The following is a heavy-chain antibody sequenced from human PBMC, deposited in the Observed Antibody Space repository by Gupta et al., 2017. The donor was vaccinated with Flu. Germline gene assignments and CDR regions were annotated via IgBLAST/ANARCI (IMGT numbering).Heavy chain of an antibody. CDR1: GFPFSSYA. Sequence: EVQLLESGGSLVQTGGSLRLSCAASGFPFSSYAMNWVRQAPGKGLEWVSVISGSGDKKYYADAGKGRFTISRDNSKNTLYRQLKRMGAEETALYYCAKARSEVVAAAASYGGHGTLVTVYS. D-gene: IGHD2-15*01. CDR2: ISGSGDKK. J-gene: IGHJ4*01. CDR3: AKARSEVVAAAASY. V-gene: IGHV3-23*01.